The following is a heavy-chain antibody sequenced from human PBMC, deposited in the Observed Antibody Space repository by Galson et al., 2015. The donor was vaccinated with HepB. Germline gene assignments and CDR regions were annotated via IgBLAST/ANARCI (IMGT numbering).Heavy chain of an antibody. Sequence: SLRLSCAASGFTFSSYSTNWVRQAPGKGLEWVSSISSSSSYIYYADSVKGRFTISRDNAKNSLYLQMNSLRAEDTAVYYCARGEQWPNYFDYWGQGTLVTVSS. D-gene: IGHD6-19*01. V-gene: IGHV3-21*01. CDR1: GFTFSSYS. CDR2: ISSSSSYI. J-gene: IGHJ4*02. CDR3: ARGEQWPNYFDY.